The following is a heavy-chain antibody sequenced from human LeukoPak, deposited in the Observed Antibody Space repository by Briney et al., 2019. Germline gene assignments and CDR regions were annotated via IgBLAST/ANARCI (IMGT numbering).Heavy chain of an antibody. Sequence: ASVKVSCKASGYTFTGYYMHWVRQAPGQGPEWMGWINPNSGGTNYAQMFQGRVTMTRDTSISTAYMEVTRLTSDDTAVYYCARDRGGGFYFDHWGQGTLVTVSS. CDR3: ARDRGGGFYFDH. J-gene: IGHJ4*02. D-gene: IGHD1-26*01. CDR1: GYTFTGYY. V-gene: IGHV1-2*02. CDR2: INPNSGGT.